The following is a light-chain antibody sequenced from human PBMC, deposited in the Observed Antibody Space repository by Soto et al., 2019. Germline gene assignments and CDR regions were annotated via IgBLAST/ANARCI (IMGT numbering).Light chain of an antibody. CDR2: RNN. J-gene: IGLJ1*01. Sequence: QSVLTQPPSASGTPGQRVTISCSGSSSNIGSNYVYWYQQLPGTAPKLLIYRNNQRPSGVPDRFSGSKSGTSASLAISGLRSEDEADYYCGTWDTSLSYYVFATGTKLTVL. CDR1: SSNIGSNY. V-gene: IGLV1-47*01. CDR3: GTWDTSLSYYV.